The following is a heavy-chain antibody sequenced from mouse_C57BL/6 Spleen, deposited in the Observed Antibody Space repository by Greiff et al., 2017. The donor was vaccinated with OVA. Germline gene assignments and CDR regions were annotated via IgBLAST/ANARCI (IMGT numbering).Heavy chain of an antibody. CDR1: GYTFTSYW. D-gene: IGHD2-4*01. CDR2: INPSSGYT. Sequence: QVHVKQSGAELAKPGASVKLSCKASGYTFTSYWMHWVKQRPGQGLEWIGYINPSSGYTKYNQKFKDKATLTADKSSSTAYMQLSSLTYEDSAVYYCAPLYPYDYDDGAWFAYWGQGTLVTVSA. V-gene: IGHV1-7*01. J-gene: IGHJ3*01. CDR3: APLYPYDYDDGAWFAY.